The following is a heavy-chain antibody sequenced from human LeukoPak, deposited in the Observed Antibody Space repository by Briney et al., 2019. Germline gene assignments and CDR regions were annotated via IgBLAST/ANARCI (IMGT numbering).Heavy chain of an antibody. CDR2: ASGSGGST. Sequence: GGSLRLSCAASGFTFTSYAMSWVRQASGKGLEWVSAASGSGGSTFYADSVKGRFTISRDNSKNTLYLQMNSLRAEDTAVYYCAKDRDQTGDRKAGYFDCWGQGTLVTVSS. D-gene: IGHD7-27*01. CDR1: GFTFTSYA. J-gene: IGHJ4*02. CDR3: AKDRDQTGDRKAGYFDC. V-gene: IGHV3-23*01.